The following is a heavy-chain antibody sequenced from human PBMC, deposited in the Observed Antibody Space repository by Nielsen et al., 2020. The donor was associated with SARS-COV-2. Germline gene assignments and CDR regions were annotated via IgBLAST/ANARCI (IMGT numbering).Heavy chain of an antibody. CDR3: ARDSKGSYYYGMDV. CDR2: IIPILGIA. Sequence: SVKVSCKASGGTFSSYAISWVRQAPGQGLEWMGRIIPILGIANYAQKFQGRVTITADKSTSTAYMELSRLRSEDTAVYYCARDSKGSYYYGMDVWGQGTTVTVSS. V-gene: IGHV1-69*04. CDR1: GGTFSSYA. J-gene: IGHJ6*02.